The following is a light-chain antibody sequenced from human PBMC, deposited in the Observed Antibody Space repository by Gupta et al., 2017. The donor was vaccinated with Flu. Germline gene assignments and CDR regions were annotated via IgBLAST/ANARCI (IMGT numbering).Light chain of an antibody. J-gene: IGLJ2*01. CDR2: QDT. CDR1: GGGGKF. Sequence: SPGQTAVITCSGDGGGGKFACWYQQEPEHSPVLVIYQDTKRPSGIPERFSGSNTGTTATLTISGAEAVDDDDYYCQVWDNNMGVFGGGTKVTVL. V-gene: IGLV3-1*01. CDR3: QVWDNNMGV.